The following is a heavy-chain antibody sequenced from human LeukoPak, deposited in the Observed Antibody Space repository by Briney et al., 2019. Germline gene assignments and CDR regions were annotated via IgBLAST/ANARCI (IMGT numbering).Heavy chain of an antibody. CDR1: GGSISSYY. CDR3: ARHYCSSXXXPFDP. D-gene: IGHD2-2*01. Sequence: SETLSLTCTVSGGSISSYYWSWIRQPPGKGLEWIGYIYYSGNTNYNPSLKSRVTISVDTSKNQFSLKLSSVTAADTAVYYCARHYCSSXXXPFDPWGQGTLVTVSS. J-gene: IGHJ5*02. V-gene: IGHV4-59*08. CDR2: IYYSGNT.